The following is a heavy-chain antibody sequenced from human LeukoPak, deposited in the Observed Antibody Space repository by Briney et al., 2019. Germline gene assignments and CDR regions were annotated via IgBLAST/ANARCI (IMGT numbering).Heavy chain of an antibody. Sequence: PGRSLRLSCAASGFTFSNYGMHWVRQAPGKGLEWVAVISYDGSNKYYADSVKGRFTISRDNSKNTLYLQMNSLRAEDTAVYYCAKDNYGMDVWGQGTTVTVSS. V-gene: IGHV3-30*18. CDR2: ISYDGSNK. CDR1: GFTFSNYG. CDR3: AKDNYGMDV. J-gene: IGHJ6*02.